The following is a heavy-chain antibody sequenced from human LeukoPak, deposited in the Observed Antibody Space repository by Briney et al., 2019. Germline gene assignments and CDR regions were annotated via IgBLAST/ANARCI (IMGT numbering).Heavy chain of an antibody. CDR1: GGSISSDGFF. Sequence: PSETLSLTCTVSGGSISSDGFFWTWIRQHPGEGLEWIGYIRNSGSTHYSPSLKSRVTISVDTSKNQFSLKLSSVTAADTAVYYCARKYSGYDFWFDPWGQGTLVTVSS. J-gene: IGHJ5*02. CDR2: IRNSGST. V-gene: IGHV4-30-4*08. CDR3: ARKYSGYDFWFDP. D-gene: IGHD5-12*01.